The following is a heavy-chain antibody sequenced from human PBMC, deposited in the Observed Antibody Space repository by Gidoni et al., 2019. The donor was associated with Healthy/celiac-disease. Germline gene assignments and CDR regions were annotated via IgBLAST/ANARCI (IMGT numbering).Heavy chain of an antibody. Sequence: EVQLVESGGGLVQPGGSRRLSCAASGFTFSSYWMSWVRQAPGKGLEGVAYIKQDGREKYYVDSVKGRFTISRDNAQNSLYLQMNSLRAEYTAVYYCARDLLWFGFDPWGQGTLVTVSS. CDR2: IKQDGREK. V-gene: IGHV3-7*05. J-gene: IGHJ5*02. D-gene: IGHD3-10*01. CDR3: ARDLLWFGFDP. CDR1: GFTFSSYW.